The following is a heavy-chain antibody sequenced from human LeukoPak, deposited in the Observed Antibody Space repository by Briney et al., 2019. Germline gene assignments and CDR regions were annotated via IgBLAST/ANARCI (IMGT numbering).Heavy chain of an antibody. CDR3: AGHMVTTPFDS. CDR2: ISGSGNII. V-gene: IGHV3-11*01. CDR1: GFPFRDYD. Sequence: GGSLRLSCAASGFPFRDYDFSWVRQAPGQGPEWLSFISGSGNIIHYKDSVKRRFTISRDDAKNSVFLQMDRHRSGYAALYCCAGHMVTTPFDSWGKGTMVTVSS. J-gene: IGHJ4*02. D-gene: IGHD2-21*02.